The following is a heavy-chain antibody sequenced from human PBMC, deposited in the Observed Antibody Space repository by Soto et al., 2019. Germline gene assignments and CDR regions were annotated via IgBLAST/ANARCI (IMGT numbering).Heavy chain of an antibody. CDR3: ARYQYCSGGRCYAYFDY. CDR2: IYSGGST. J-gene: IGHJ4*02. CDR1: GFTVSSNY. D-gene: IGHD2-15*01. V-gene: IGHV3-53*04. Sequence: GVSLRLSCAASGFTVSSNYMSWVRQAPGKGLEWVSVIYSGGSTYYADSVKGRFTISRHNSKNTLYLQMNSLRAEDTAVYYCARYQYCSGGRCYAYFDYWGQGTLVTVSS.